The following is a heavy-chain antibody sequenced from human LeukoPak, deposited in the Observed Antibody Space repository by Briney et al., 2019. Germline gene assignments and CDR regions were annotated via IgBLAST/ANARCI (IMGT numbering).Heavy chain of an antibody. Sequence: PSETLSLTCTVSGGSVSSGSYCWSWIRQPPGKGLEWIGYIYYSGSTNYNPSLKSRVTISVDTSKNQFSLKLSSVTAADTAVYYCARGLLFDYWGQGTLVTVSS. CDR2: IYYSGST. J-gene: IGHJ4*02. CDR1: GGSVSSGSYC. D-gene: IGHD2-15*01. V-gene: IGHV4-61*01. CDR3: ARGLLFDY.